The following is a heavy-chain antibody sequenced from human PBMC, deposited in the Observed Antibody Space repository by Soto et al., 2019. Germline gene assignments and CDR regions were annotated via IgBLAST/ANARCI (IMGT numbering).Heavy chain of an antibody. V-gene: IGHV4-30-4*01. J-gene: IGHJ6*02. CDR3: ARGLVIRPYYYHGMDV. Sequence: QVQLQESGPGLVKPSQTLSLTCTVSGGSISSGDYFWSWIRQSPGKGLEWIGYISSIGSTYYNPSLKSRVSVSRGTFKIQLALKLSSVTTTDTAVYYCARGLVIRPYYYHGMDVWGQGTTVTVSS. CDR1: GGSISSGDYF. D-gene: IGHD3-9*01. CDR2: ISSIGST.